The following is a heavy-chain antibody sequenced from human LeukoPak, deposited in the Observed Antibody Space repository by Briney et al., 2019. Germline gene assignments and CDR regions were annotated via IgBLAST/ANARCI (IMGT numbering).Heavy chain of an antibody. CDR1: GITFSSYW. D-gene: IGHD2/OR15-2a*01. J-gene: IGHJ4*02. V-gene: IGHV3-74*01. CDR3: ARVECTTTTCNSYFDY. Sequence: PGGSLRLSCAASGITFSSYWMHWVRQAPGEGLVWVSRINGDGSSTNYADSVKGRFTISRDNAKNTLYLQMNSLRAEDTAVYYCARVECTTTTCNSYFDYWGQGTLVTVSS. CDR2: INGDGSST.